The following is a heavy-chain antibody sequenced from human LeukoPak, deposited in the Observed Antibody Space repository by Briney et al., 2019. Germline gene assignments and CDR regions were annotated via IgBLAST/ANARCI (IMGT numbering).Heavy chain of an antibody. CDR3: AEGSWELADAFDC. V-gene: IGHV4-59*01. CDR1: GFSFSSYY. CDR2: IYYSGTT. J-gene: IGHJ4*02. Sequence: SETLSLTCTVSGFSFSSYYWRWIRQSPGQGLEWIGYIYYSGTTNYNPSLKSRVTISLDTSKNQFALRLSSVTAADTAVYYCAEGSWELADAFDCWGQGALVTVSS. D-gene: IGHD1-26*01.